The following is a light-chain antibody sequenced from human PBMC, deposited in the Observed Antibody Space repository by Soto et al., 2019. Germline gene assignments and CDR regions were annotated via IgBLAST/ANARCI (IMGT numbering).Light chain of an antibody. CDR2: GAS. CDR3: QQYSSSPWT. V-gene: IGKV3-20*01. Sequence: EIVLAQSPATLSLSPGERATLSCRASQSVSIYLAWYQQKPGQAPRLLIYGASTRATGIPARFSGSGSGTDFTLTISRLEPEDFAVYYCQQYSSSPWTFGQGTKVDIK. CDR1: QSVSIY. J-gene: IGKJ1*01.